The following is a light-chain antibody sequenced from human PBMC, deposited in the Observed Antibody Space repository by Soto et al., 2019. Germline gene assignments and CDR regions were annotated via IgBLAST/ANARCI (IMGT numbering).Light chain of an antibody. CDR3: QQSYSTPWT. Sequence: DIQMTQSPSSLSASVGDRVTITCRASQSISSYIKWYQQKPGKAPKLLIYAASSLQSGVPSRFSGSGSGKDFTHTISSLQHEDIATYYCQQSYSTPWTFGQGIKVELK. J-gene: IGKJ1*01. V-gene: IGKV1-39*01. CDR1: QSISSY. CDR2: AAS.